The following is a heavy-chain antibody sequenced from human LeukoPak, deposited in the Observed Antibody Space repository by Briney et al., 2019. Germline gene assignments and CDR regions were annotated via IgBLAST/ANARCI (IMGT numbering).Heavy chain of an antibody. Sequence: PGGSLRLSCAASGFTFRDAWMSWVRQAPGRGLEYIGRIQNLAAGGATDYATFVKCTFTISKDESNNTLYLQMNSLEIEDTVVYYCNSPPDWGQGALVTVSS. CDR2: IQNLAAGGAT. J-gene: IGHJ4*02. CDR1: GFTFRDAW. D-gene: IGHD2-21*01. V-gene: IGHV3-15*01. CDR3: NSPPD.